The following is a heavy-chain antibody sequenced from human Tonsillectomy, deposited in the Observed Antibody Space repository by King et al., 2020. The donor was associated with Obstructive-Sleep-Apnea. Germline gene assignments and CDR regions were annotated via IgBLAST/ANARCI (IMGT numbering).Heavy chain of an antibody. V-gene: IGHV2-70*01. Sequence: TLKESGPALVKPTQTLTLACAFSGFSLSTSGVSVSWIRQPPGKALEWLALIDLDDDKYYSPSLETKLTISKDTPKNQVFLTMTNMDPVDTATVYCARLIAAEGSFDVWGQGTIVPVSS. CDR3: ARLIAAEGSFDV. D-gene: IGHD6-6*01. CDR1: GFSLSTSGVS. CDR2: IDLDDDK. J-gene: IGHJ3*01.